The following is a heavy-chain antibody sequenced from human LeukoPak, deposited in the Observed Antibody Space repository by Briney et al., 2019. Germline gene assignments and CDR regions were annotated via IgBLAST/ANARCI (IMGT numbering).Heavy chain of an antibody. Sequence: PGGSLRLSCAASGFTFSTYAMSWVRQAPGKGLEWVSTISGGGGSTNYADSVKGRFTISRDNPKNTLYLQMNSLRAEDTAVYYCAKGPRAQSSSSWWGQGTLVTVSS. V-gene: IGHV3-23*01. D-gene: IGHD6-6*01. CDR2: ISGGGGST. CDR1: GFTFSTYA. CDR3: AKGPRAQSSSSW. J-gene: IGHJ4*02.